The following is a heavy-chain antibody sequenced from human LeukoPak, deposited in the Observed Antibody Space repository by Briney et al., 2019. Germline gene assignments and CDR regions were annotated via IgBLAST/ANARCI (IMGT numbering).Heavy chain of an antibody. CDR3: ATALGIYSSGWYCDN. V-gene: IGHV1-18*01. Sequence: GASVTLSCNGSGYAFTNYSFSWMRHAHAPGNERVGWISAYSGNTNYAQKFRGIDHLNTDTSTNKAYMELRSLRSDDTAVYDCATALGIYSSGWYCDNWGQGTLVTVSS. CDR1: GYAFTNYS. J-gene: IGHJ4*02. D-gene: IGHD6-19*01. CDR2: ISAYSGNT.